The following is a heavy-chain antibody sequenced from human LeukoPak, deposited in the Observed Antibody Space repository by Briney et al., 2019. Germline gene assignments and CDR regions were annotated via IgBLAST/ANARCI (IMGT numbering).Heavy chain of an antibody. V-gene: IGHV1-2*02. CDR3: ARGYSSSWYSLNYYYYGMDV. CDR2: INPNSGGT. J-gene: IGHJ6*02. D-gene: IGHD6-13*01. Sequence: ASVKVSCKASGYTFTGYYMHWVRQAPGQGLEWMGWINPNSGGTNYAQKFQGRVTMTEDTSTDTAYMELSSLRSEDTAVYYCARGYSSSWYSLNYYYYGMDVWGQGTTVTVSS. CDR1: GYTFTGYY.